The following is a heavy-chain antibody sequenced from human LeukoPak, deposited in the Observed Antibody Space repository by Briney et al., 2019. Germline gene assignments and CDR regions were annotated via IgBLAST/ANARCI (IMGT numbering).Heavy chain of an antibody. CDR2: INHSGST. CDR1: GGSISSSNW. CDR3: ARGFTGWVTSPIDY. D-gene: IGHD2-2*01. J-gene: IGHJ4*02. V-gene: IGHV4-4*02. Sequence: SETLSLTCAVSGGSISSSNWWSWVRQPPGKGLEWIGEINHSGSTNYNPSLKSRVTMSVDTSKNQFSLKLSSVTAADTAVYYCARGFTGWVTSPIDYWGQGILVTVAS.